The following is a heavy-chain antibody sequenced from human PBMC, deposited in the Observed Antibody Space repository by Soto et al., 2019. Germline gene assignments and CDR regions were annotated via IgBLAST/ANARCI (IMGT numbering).Heavy chain of an antibody. D-gene: IGHD2-8*01. J-gene: IGHJ2*01. CDR2: IYWSGTT. Sequence: QVQLQESGPGLVKSSETLSLTCTVSGDSIGTFYWNWIRQPPGKGLEWVGDIYWSGTTNYSPSLKSRVTMSVDTSKNQFSLKLSSVTAADTAVYYCARGTQFWYARHFDVWGRGTLVTASS. V-gene: IGHV4-59*01. CDR3: ARGTQFWYARHFDV. CDR1: GDSIGTFY.